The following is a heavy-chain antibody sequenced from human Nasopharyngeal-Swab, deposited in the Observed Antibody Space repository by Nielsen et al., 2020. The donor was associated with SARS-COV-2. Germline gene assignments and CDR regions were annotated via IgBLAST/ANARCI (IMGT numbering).Heavy chain of an antibody. Sequence: GRSLRLSCAASGFTFSSYEMNWVRQAPGKGLEWVSYISSSGSTIYYADSVKGRCTIPRDNAKNSLYLQMNSLRAEDTAVYYCARDYIVAHYYYGMDVWGQGTTVTVSS. CDR2: ISSSGSTI. J-gene: IGHJ6*02. CDR1: GFTFSSYE. CDR3: ARDYIVAHYYYGMDV. V-gene: IGHV3-48*03. D-gene: IGHD3-16*02.